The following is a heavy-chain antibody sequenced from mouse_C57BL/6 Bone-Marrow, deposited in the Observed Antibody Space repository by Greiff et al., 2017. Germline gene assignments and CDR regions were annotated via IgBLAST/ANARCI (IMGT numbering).Heavy chain of an antibody. CDR2: INPNNGGT. J-gene: IGHJ3*01. Sequence: EVQLQQSGPELVKPGASVKISCKASGYTFTDYYMNWVKQSHGKSLEWIGDINPNNGGTSYNQKFKGKATLTVDKSSSTAYMELRSLKSEDSAVYYCARKDGSKAWFAYWGQGTLVTVSA. V-gene: IGHV1-26*01. CDR3: ARKDGSKAWFAY. D-gene: IGHD1-1*01. CDR1: GYTFTDYY.